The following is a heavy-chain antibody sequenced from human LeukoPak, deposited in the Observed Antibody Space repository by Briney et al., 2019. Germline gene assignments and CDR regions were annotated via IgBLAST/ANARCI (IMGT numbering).Heavy chain of an antibody. CDR2: IYSTTGRT. CDR1: DDSLSGVSYY. V-gene: IGHV4-61*02. J-gene: IGHJ3*02. Sequence: SQTLSLTCSVSDDSLSGVSYYWHWVRQPAGKGLEWIGRIYSTTGRTDYNPSLESRVTMSMDTSKNKVSLKLTSVTAADTAVYYCARRARYYLTFDIWGQGTVVTVSS. D-gene: IGHD3-10*01. CDR3: ARRARYYLTFDI.